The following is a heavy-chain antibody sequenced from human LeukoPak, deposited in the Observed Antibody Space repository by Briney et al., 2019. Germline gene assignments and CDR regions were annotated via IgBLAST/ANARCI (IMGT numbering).Heavy chain of an antibody. CDR2: ISSSSSYI. CDR3: ARQAGDYFDY. V-gene: IGHV3-21*01. J-gene: IGHJ4*02. D-gene: IGHD6-19*01. CDR1: GFTFSSYS. Sequence: GGSLRLSCAASGFTFSSYSMNRVRQARGKGLEWVSSISSSSSYIYYADSVKGRFTISRDNAKNSLYLQMNSLRAEDTAVYYCARQAGDYFDYWGQGTLVTVSS.